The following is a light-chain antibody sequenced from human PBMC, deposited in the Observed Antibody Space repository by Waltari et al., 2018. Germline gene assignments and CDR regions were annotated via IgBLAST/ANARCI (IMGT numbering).Light chain of an antibody. CDR3: MQRLEFPYT. CDR2: LLG. CDR1: QTVVNSDDGYTY. Sequence: DIVMTQTPLSLPVTPGEPASISCWSSQTVVNSDDGYTYLDWFVQKPGQSPQLLMYLLGSRASRAPDRVSGAGSGRNFSLQISRVEADDVGVYYCMQRLEFPYTFGRGTRL. J-gene: IGKJ2*01. V-gene: IGKV2-40*01.